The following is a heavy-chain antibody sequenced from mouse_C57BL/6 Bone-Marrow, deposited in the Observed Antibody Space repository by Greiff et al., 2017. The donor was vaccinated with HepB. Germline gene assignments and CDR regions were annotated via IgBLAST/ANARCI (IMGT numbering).Heavy chain of an antibody. CDR2: IYPGSGST. J-gene: IGHJ1*03. D-gene: IGHD1-1*01. Sequence: VQLQQPGAELVKPGASVKMSCKASGYTFPSYWITWVKQRPGQGLEWIGDIYPGSGSTNYNEKFKSKATLTVDTSSSTAYMQLSSLTSEDSAVYYCARYYYGSSYCWYFDVWGTGTTVTVSS. V-gene: IGHV1-55*01. CDR3: ARYYYGSSYCWYFDV. CDR1: GYTFPSYW.